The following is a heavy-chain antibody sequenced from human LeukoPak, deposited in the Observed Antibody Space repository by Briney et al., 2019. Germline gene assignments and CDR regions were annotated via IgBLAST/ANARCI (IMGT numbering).Heavy chain of an antibody. CDR1: GGTSSSYA. CDR2: IIPIFGTA. Sequence: SVKVSCKASGGTSSSYAISWVRQAPGQGLEWMGGIIPIFGTANYAQKFQGRVTITADESTSTAYMELSSLRSEDTAVYYCARHEYSSSLEFDYWGQGTLVTVSS. V-gene: IGHV1-69*13. D-gene: IGHD6-6*01. CDR3: ARHEYSSSLEFDY. J-gene: IGHJ4*02.